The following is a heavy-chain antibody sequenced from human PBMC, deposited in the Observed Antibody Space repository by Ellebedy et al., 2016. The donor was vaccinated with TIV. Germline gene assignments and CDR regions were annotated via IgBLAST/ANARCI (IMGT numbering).Heavy chain of an antibody. J-gene: IGHJ4*02. D-gene: IGHD6-6*01. CDR2: ISWNSGTT. Sequence: GGSLSLSXAASGFTFDDYAMHWVRQAPGKGLEWVSGISWNSGTTDYADFVKGRFTISRDNAKNSLYLQMNRLRADDTAFYYCARDLRITARDYYLDYWGQGTLVTVSS. V-gene: IGHV3-9*01. CDR1: GFTFDDYA. CDR3: ARDLRITARDYYLDY.